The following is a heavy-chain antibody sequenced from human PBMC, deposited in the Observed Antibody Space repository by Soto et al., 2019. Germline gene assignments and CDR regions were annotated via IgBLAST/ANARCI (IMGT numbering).Heavy chain of an antibody. J-gene: IGHJ6*02. V-gene: IGHV4-30-4*01. CDR2: IYYSGST. D-gene: IGHD5-18*01. CDR1: GGSISSGDYY. CDR3: ARASPVVTDV. Sequence: QVQLQESGPGLVKPSQTLSLTCTVSGGSISSGDYYWSWIRQPPGKGLEWIGYIYYSGSTYYNPSLMSRVTISVATSKTQSSLKLSSVTAADTAVYYCARASPVVTDVWGQGATLTVSS.